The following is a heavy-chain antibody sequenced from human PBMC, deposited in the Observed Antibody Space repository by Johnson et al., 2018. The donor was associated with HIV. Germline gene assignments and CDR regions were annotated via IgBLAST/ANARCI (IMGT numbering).Heavy chain of an antibody. Sequence: VQLVESGGGVVRPGGSLRLSCAPSGFTFDDYGMIWVRQAAGQGLEWVSGLNWNVGNTSYADSVKGGFTISRDNAKNSLYLQMNSLRAEDTALYYCARERSLVRGVMPGAFDIWGQGTMVTVSS. V-gene: IGHV3-20*04. CDR1: GFTFDDYG. CDR2: LNWNVGNT. J-gene: IGHJ3*02. CDR3: ARERSLVRGVMPGAFDI. D-gene: IGHD3-10*01.